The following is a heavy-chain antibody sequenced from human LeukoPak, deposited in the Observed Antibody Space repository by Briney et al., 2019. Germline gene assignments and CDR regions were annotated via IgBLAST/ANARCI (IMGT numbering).Heavy chain of an antibody. Sequence: ASVKVSCKASGYTITTYAITWVRQAPGQGLEWMGWIRANNGNTNYAQKLQGRVTMTTDTSTSTAYMELRSLRSDDTAVYYCARGSFTRSEGVSYFDYWGQGTLVTVSS. CDR2: IRANNGNT. V-gene: IGHV1-18*01. J-gene: IGHJ4*02. D-gene: IGHD2-2*01. CDR3: ARGSFTRSEGVSYFDY. CDR1: GYTITTYA.